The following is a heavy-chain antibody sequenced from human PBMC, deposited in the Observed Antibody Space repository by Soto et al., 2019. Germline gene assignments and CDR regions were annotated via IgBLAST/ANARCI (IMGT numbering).Heavy chain of an antibody. CDR3: ARETLTHRGWFDP. Sequence: VQLLESGGGLVQPGGSLRLSCAASGFTFSSYAMSWVRQAPGKGLEWVAVISYDGSNKYYADSVKGRFTISRDNSKNTLYLQMNSLRAEDTAVYYCARETLTHRGWFDPWGQGTLVTVSS. D-gene: IGHD3-10*01. V-gene: IGHV3-30-3*01. J-gene: IGHJ5*02. CDR1: GFTFSSYA. CDR2: ISYDGSNK.